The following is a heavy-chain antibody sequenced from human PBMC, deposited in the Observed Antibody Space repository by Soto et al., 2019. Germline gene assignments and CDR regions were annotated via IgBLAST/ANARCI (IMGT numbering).Heavy chain of an antibody. CDR1: GYSFTGDR. CDR3: ARDRDWSFDY. D-gene: IGHD1-1*01. V-gene: IGHV1-3*01. J-gene: IGHJ4*02. Sequence: QVPLVQSGAEVKKPGASVKVSCKASGYSFTGDRMHWVRQAPGQRLEWMGWINAGSGKTTYSQRFQGRVTITRDTSAGTDYMELSSLTSEDTAVYYCARDRDWSFDYWGQGTLVTVSS. CDR2: INAGSGKT.